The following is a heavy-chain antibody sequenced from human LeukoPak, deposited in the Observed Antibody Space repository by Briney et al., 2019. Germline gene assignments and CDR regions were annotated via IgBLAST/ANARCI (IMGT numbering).Heavy chain of an antibody. Sequence: SVKVSCKASGYTFTSYGISWVRQAPGQGLEWMGGIIPIFGTANYAQKFQGRVTITADESTSTAYMELSSLRSEDTAVYYCASGGSSGWYGDYWGQGTLVTVSS. CDR2: IIPIFGTA. J-gene: IGHJ4*02. CDR3: ASGGSSGWYGDY. CDR1: GYTFTSYG. D-gene: IGHD6-19*01. V-gene: IGHV1-69*13.